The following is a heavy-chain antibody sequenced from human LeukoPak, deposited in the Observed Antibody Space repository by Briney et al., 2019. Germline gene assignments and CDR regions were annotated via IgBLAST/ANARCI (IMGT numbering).Heavy chain of an antibody. CDR3: ARGRGTSGSDRDFYYYYYMDV. CDR2: INAANGHT. J-gene: IGHJ6*03. V-gene: IGHV1-3*03. CDR1: GYTFTSFA. D-gene: IGHD2-15*01. Sequence: APVKVSCKASGYTFTSFAMHWVRQAPGQRPQWMGWINAANGHTKCSQDFQDRISITRDTSANTVYMELGNLKSEDMGVYYCARGRGTSGSDRDFYYYYYMDVWGTGTTVTVSS.